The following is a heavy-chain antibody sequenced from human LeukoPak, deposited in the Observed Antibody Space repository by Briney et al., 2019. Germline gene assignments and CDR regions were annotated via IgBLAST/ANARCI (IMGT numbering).Heavy chain of an antibody. CDR1: GFTLSDHY. Sequence: PGGSLRLSCAASGFTLSDHYMDWVRQAPGKGLEWVGRTRNKAKSYTTEYAASVKGRFTISRDDSKNSLYLQMNSLKTEDTAVYYCARGATGATNYYYGMDVWGQGTTVTVSS. CDR2: TRNKAKSYTT. CDR3: ARGATGATNYYYGMDV. V-gene: IGHV3-72*01. D-gene: IGHD1-7*01. J-gene: IGHJ6*02.